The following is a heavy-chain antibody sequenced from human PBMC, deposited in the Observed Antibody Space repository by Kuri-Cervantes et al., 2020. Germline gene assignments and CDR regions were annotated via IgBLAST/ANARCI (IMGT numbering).Heavy chain of an antibody. CDR1: GYTFTSYD. D-gene: IGHD5-18*01. V-gene: IGHV1-8*01. Sequence: ASVKVSCKASGYTFTSYDINWVRQATGQGLEWMGWMNPNSGNTGYAQKFQGRVTITADESTSTAYMELSSLRSEDTAVYYCASRGYSYGYDYYYGMDVWDQGTTVTVSS. CDR2: MNPNSGNT. CDR3: ASRGYSYGYDYYYGMDV. J-gene: IGHJ6*02.